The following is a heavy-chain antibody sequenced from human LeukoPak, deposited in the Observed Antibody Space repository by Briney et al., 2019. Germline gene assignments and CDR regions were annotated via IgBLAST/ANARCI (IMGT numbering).Heavy chain of an antibody. Sequence: SETLSLTCTVSGGSIRSSYYYWGWIRQPPGKGLEWIGSIYDSGSTYYNPSLKSRVTISVDTSKNQFTLKLSSVTAADTAVYYCARGASIAVADPFDYWGQGTLVTVSS. CDR3: ARGASIAVADPFDY. CDR2: IYDSGST. J-gene: IGHJ4*02. D-gene: IGHD6-19*01. CDR1: GGSIRSSYYY. V-gene: IGHV4-39*01.